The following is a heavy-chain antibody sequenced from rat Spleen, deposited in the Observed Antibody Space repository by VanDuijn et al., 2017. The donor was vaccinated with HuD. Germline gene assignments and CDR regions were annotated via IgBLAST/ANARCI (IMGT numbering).Heavy chain of an antibody. D-gene: IGHD1-4*01. J-gene: IGHJ2*01. CDR2: ISSGGST. Sequence: QVQLKESGPGLVQPSQTLSLTCTVSGFSLTSYTVSWVRHPPGKGLEWIEAISSGGSTYYNSALKSRLSISRDTSKSQVFLKMNSLQTEDTAMYFCAAFPGWGQGVMVTVSS. CDR3: AAFPG. V-gene: IGHV2-6*01. CDR1: GFSLTSYT.